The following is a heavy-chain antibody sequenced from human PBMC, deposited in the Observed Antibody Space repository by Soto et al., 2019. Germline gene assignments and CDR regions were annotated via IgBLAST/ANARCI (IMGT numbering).Heavy chain of an antibody. CDR2: IYYSGST. Sequence: SETLSLTCTVSGGSISSGDYYWSWIRQPPGKGLEWIGYIYYSGSTYYNPSLKSRVTISVDTSKNQFSLKLSSVTAADTAVCYCARESLISIGESDYWGQGTLVTVSS. J-gene: IGHJ4*02. V-gene: IGHV4-30-4*01. D-gene: IGHD3-16*01. CDR3: ARESLISIGESDY. CDR1: GGSISSGDYY.